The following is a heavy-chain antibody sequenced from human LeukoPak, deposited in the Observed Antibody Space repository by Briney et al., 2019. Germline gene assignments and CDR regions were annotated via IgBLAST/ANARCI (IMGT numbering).Heavy chain of an antibody. CDR1: GFTFSSYC. V-gene: IGHV3-21*01. D-gene: IGHD3-10*02. CDR2: ISSSSSYI. CDR3: AELGITMIGGV. Sequence: GGSLRLSCAASGFTFSSYCMDWIRQTPGKGLEWVSSISSSSSYIYYADSVKGRFTISRDNAKNSLYLQMDSLRAEDTAVYYCAELGITMIGGVWGKGTTVTISS. J-gene: IGHJ6*04.